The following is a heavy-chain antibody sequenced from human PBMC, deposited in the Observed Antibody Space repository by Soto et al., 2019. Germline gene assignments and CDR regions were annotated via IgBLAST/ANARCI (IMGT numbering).Heavy chain of an antibody. Sequence: QAQLVQSGAEMKKPGASVKVSCKATGYTFSAYTMNWVRQAPGQSLEWMGWINAGSGNTKYSQNFQGRVSITRDTSASTVYMELTGLTSEDTAVYYXXXXXXXLGPRANDALDIWGQGTMVTVSS. CDR1: GYTFSAYT. V-gene: IGHV1-3*01. CDR3: XXXXXXLGPRANDALDI. CDR2: INAGSGNT. J-gene: IGHJ3*02. D-gene: IGHD3-3*02.